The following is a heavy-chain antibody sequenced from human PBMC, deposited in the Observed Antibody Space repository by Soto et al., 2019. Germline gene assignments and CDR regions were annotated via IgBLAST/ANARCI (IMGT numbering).Heavy chain of an antibody. Sequence: QAQLVESGGGVVQPGRSLRLSCAASGFTFSSSVMHWVRQAPGKGLEWVAVISYDGSNKYYADSVKGRFTVSRNKSKNTLYLQVNSLRAEETAVYYCAKDKVPVVVTAPFDYWGQGTLVTVSS. D-gene: IGHD2-21*02. CDR1: GFTFSSSV. J-gene: IGHJ4*02. V-gene: IGHV3-30*18. CDR2: ISYDGSNK. CDR3: AKDKVPVVVTAPFDY.